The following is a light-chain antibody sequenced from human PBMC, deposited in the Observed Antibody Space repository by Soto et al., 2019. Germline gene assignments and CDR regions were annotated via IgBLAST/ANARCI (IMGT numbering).Light chain of an antibody. CDR3: QHYYTSYTA. V-gene: IGKV3-20*01. Sequence: EIVLTQSPGTLSLSPRGIATLSYGASQRVTGNYLAWYQQKPGQAPRLLIFGASTRATGIPDRFSGSGSGTDFTLTISRLEPEDFAVYYCQHYYTSYTAFGQGTKVDI. J-gene: IGKJ1*01. CDR2: GAS. CDR1: QRVTGNY.